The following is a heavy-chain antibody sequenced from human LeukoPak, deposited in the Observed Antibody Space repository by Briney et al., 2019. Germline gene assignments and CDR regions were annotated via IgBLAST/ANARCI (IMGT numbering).Heavy chain of an antibody. J-gene: IGHJ6*02. Sequence: PGGSLRLSCAASGFTFSSYPQNWVRQAPGKGLEWVSALSGSSGGTYYADSVKGRFTISRDNSKNTLYLQMNSLRVDDTAVYYCAKGGWRTGDGMNVWGQGATVTVSS. CDR1: GFTFSSYP. D-gene: IGHD6-19*01. CDR2: LSGSSGGT. CDR3: AKGGWRTGDGMNV. V-gene: IGHV3-23*01.